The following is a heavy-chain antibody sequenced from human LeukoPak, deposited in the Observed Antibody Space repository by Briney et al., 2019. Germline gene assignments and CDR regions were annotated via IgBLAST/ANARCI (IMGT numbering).Heavy chain of an antibody. CDR1: GFTFNIYT. D-gene: IGHD2-15*01. Sequence: PGGSLRLSCAASGFTFNIYTMNWVRQAPGKGLEWVSYISSSSTIYFADSVKGRFTISRDNAKNSLSLQMNSLRAEDTAVHYCARGAGGLDYWGQGTLVTVSS. CDR2: ISSSSTI. V-gene: IGHV3-48*01. J-gene: IGHJ4*02. CDR3: ARGAGGLDY.